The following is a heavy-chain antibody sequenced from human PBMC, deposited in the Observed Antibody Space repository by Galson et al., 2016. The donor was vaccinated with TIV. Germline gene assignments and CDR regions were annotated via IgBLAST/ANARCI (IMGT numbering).Heavy chain of an antibody. J-gene: IGHJ6*02. V-gene: IGHV1-69*13. D-gene: IGHD5-18*01. Sequence: SVKVSCKATGGTVNNYGVSWVRQAPGQGLEWMGGIIPILGAAHYEQKFQGRVTFTADESRSTAYMELSSLKSEDTAIYYCATDRNTALDTYHAYYGMDAWGQGTAVIVSS. CDR1: GGTVNNYG. CDR3: ATDRNTALDTYHAYYGMDA. CDR2: IIPILGAA.